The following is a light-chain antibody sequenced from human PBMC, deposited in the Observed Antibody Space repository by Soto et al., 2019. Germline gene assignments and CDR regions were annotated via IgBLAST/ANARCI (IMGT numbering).Light chain of an antibody. J-gene: IGKJ2*01. Sequence: DIQMTQSPFSLSASVGDRVTITCRASQSISTYVNWYQQKAAKAPKLLIYAASRLQSEVPSRFVGGDSDTEFTLTITSLQPEDFATYYCQQSHGIPYTFGQGTKLEIK. V-gene: IGKV1-39*01. CDR2: AAS. CDR1: QSISTY. CDR3: QQSHGIPYT.